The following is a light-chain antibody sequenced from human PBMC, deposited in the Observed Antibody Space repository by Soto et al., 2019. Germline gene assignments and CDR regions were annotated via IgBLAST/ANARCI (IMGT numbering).Light chain of an antibody. CDR2: DAS. CDR1: QTVRNNY. Sequence: EFVFTQSPCTLSLSTGERATLSCRASQTVRNNYLAWYQQKPGQAPRLLIYDASSRATGIPDRFSGGGSGTDFTLTISRLEPEDFAVYYCQQRSNWPPWTFGQGTKVDIK. J-gene: IGKJ1*01. V-gene: IGKV3D-20*02. CDR3: QQRSNWPPWT.